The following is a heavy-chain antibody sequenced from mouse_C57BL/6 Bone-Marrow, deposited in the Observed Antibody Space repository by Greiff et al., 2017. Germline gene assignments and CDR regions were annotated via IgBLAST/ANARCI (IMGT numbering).Heavy chain of an antibody. V-gene: IGHV3-6*01. Sequence: EVKLMESGPGLVKPSQSLSLTCSVTGYSITSGYYWNWIRQFPGNKLEWMCYISYDGSNNYNPSLKNHISITRETSKNQFFLKLNSVTTEDTATYYCARGRRGGSIMDYWGQGTSVTVSS. CDR3: ARGRRGGSIMDY. D-gene: IGHD2-10*02. CDR1: GYSITSGYY. J-gene: IGHJ4*01. CDR2: ISYDGSN.